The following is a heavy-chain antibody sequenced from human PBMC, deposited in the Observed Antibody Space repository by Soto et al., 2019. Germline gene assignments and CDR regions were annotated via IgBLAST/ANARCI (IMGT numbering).Heavy chain of an antibody. CDR1: GFTFTDFY. CDR2: IRPNGSET. V-gene: IGHV3-7*03. CDR3: ASWRGHDYNY. Sequence: EVQLVQSGGGLVQPGGSLRLSCVGSGFTFTDFYMNWVRQAPGKGLEWVTNIRPNGSETNYVESVKGRFTTSRDNAKNSLFLQMISLRADDTAVDYCASWRGHDYNYWGQGILVTVS. J-gene: IGHJ4*02. D-gene: IGHD4-4*01.